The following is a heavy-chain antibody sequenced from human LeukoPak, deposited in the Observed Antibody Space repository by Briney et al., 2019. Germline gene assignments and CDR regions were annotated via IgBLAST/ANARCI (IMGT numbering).Heavy chain of an antibody. CDR1: GYSISSGYY. CDR3: ARDTVVTFGGVIGDYYYYYMDV. CDR2: IYYSGNT. J-gene: IGHJ6*03. V-gene: IGHV4-38-2*02. Sequence: PSETLSLTCAVSGYSISSGYYWGWIRQPPGKGLEWIGSIYYSGNTYYNPSLKSRLTMSVDTSKNQFSLKLTSVTAADTAVYYCARDTVVTFGGVIGDYYYYYMDVWGKGTTVTVSS. D-gene: IGHD3-16*02.